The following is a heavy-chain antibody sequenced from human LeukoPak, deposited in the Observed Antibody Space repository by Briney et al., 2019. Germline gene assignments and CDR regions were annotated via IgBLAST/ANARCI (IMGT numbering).Heavy chain of an antibody. Sequence: PSETLSLTCTVSGGSISSSSYYWGWIRQPPGKGLEWIGSIYYSGSTYYNPSLKSRVTISVDTSKNQFSLKLSSVTAADTAVYYCARGSSDYGDYAYRWYFDLWGRGTLVTVSS. CDR3: ARGSSDYGDYAYRWYFDL. J-gene: IGHJ2*01. V-gene: IGHV4-39*07. CDR1: GGSISSSSYY. D-gene: IGHD4-17*01. CDR2: IYYSGST.